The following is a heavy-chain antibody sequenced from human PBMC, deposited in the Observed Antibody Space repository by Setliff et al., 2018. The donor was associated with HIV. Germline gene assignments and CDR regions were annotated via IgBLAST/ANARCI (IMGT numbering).Heavy chain of an antibody. D-gene: IGHD6-13*01. V-gene: IGHV5-51*01. CDR2: INPYDSDT. J-gene: IGHJ3*02. CDR1: GYSFTSYW. Sequence: GESLKISCKGSGYSFTSYWIGWVRQMPGKGLEWMGIINPYDSDTRCSPSFQGQVTISADKSISTAYLQWSSLKASDTAMYYCARGSSSWNNDDFDIWGQGTMVTVSS. CDR3: ARGSSSWNNDDFDI.